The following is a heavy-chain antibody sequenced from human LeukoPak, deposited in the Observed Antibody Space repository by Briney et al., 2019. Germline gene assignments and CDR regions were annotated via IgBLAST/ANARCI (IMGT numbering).Heavy chain of an antibody. V-gene: IGHV4-4*07. D-gene: IGHD4-23*01. CDR2: IHTSGST. CDR1: GASINPYY. J-gene: IGHJ4*02. Sequence: PSETLSLTCTVSGASINPYYWTWIRQPAGKGLEWIGHIHTSGSTNYNPSLKSRVTISVDTSKNQFSLKLSSVTAADTAVYYCARTPRRNSVGFCDYWGQGTLVTVSS. CDR3: ARTPRRNSVGFCDY.